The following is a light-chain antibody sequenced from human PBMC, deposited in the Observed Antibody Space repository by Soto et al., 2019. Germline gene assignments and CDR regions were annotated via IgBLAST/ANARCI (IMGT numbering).Light chain of an antibody. CDR1: QSITRY. CDR3: QQSDSVTRT. J-gene: IGKJ4*02. V-gene: IGKV1-39*01. CDR2: ATS. Sequence: DFQMTQSPSSLSASVGDRVNITCRASQSITRYLNWYQQKPGKAPNLLIYATSNLQTGVLLRFSGSGFGTDFTLTINNLQPEDFATYDCQQSDSVTRTCGGGTKVEI.